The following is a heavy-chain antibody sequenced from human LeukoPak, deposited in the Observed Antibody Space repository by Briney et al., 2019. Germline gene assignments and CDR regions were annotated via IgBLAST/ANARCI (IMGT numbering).Heavy chain of an antibody. CDR1: GGSISSYY. CDR3: ARVSYRQDAFDI. Sequence: SETLSLTCTVSGGSISSYYWSWIRQPPGKGLEWIGYIYYSGSTNYNPSLKSRVTISVDTSKNQFSLKLSSVTAADTAVYYCARVSYRQDAFDIWGQGTMVTVSS. V-gene: IGHV4-59*01. D-gene: IGHD5-18*01. CDR2: IYYSGST. J-gene: IGHJ3*02.